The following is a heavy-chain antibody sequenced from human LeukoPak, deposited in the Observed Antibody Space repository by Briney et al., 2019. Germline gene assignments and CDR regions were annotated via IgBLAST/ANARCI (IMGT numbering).Heavy chain of an antibody. J-gene: IGHJ3*02. V-gene: IGHV4-4*02. CDR3: ARAWYYYDSSGYSSAFDI. Sequence: SGTLSLTCAVSGGSISSSNWWSWVRQPPGKGLEWIGEIYHSGSTNYNPSLKSRVTISVDKSKNQFSLKLSSVTAADTAVYYCARAWYYYDSSGYSSAFDIWGQGTMVTVSS. CDR1: GGSISSSNW. CDR2: IYHSGST. D-gene: IGHD3-22*01.